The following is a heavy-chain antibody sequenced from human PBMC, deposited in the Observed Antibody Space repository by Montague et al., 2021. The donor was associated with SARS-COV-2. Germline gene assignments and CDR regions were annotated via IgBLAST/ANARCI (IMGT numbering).Heavy chain of an antibody. J-gene: IGHJ5*02. CDR1: GDSFRSATYY. Sequence: SETLSLTCDVYGDSFRSATYYWVWIRQPPGRGLEWIGDIYYSGSTMYTPSLKSRVTMSVDTSKNQLYLHLNMVTAAATAVYSCAGRLTGLEPPFDPWGQGTLVIVSS. D-gene: IGHD1-1*01. V-gene: IGHV4-39*01. CDR3: AGRLTGLEPPFDP. CDR2: IYYSGST.